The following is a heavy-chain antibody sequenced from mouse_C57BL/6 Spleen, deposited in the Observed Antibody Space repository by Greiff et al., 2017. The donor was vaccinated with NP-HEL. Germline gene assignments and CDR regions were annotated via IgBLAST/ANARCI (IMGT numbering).Heavy chain of an antibody. J-gene: IGHJ2*01. D-gene: IGHD1-1*01. V-gene: IGHV1-15*01. CDR2: IDPETGGT. CDR1: GYTFTDYE. CDR3: TRGGYGSSYFDY. Sequence: VKLQESGAELVRPGASVTLSCKASGYTFTDYEMHWVKQTPVHGLEWIGAIDPETGGTAYNQKFKGKAILTADKSSSTAYMELRSLTSEDSAVYYCTRGGYGSSYFDYWGQGTTLTVSS.